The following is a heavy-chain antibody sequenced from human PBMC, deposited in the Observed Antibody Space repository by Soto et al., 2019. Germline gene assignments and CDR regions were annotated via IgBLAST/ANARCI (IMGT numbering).Heavy chain of an antibody. D-gene: IGHD2-8*01. CDR1: GFTFSSYA. CDR2: ISGSGGST. Sequence: EVQLLESGGGLVQPGGSLRLSCAASGFTFSSYAMSWVRQAPGKGLEWVSAISGSGGSTYYADSVKGRFTISRDNSKNSLYGQMNSLRAEDTAVYYCAKEGSCTNGVCYPRYYYYYYYMDVWGKGTTVTVSS. J-gene: IGHJ6*03. V-gene: IGHV3-23*01. CDR3: AKEGSCTNGVCYPRYYYYYYYMDV.